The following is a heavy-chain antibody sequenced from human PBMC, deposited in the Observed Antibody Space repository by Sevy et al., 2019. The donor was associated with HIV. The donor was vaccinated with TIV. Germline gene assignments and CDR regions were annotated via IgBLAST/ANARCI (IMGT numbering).Heavy chain of an antibody. CDR2: IKXXXSEK. CDR3: ARDLPYDXWSGXSPSSDGMDV. Sequence: GGSLRLSCAASGFXFSSYWMXXXRQAPXXXLEXXXXIKXXXSEKNXVDSVKGRFTISRDNAKNSLYLQMNSLRAEDTXXYYCARDLPYDXWSGXSPSSDGMDVWGQGTTVTVSS. CDR1: GFXFSSYW. J-gene: IGHJ6*02. V-gene: IGHV3-7*01. D-gene: IGHD3-3*01.